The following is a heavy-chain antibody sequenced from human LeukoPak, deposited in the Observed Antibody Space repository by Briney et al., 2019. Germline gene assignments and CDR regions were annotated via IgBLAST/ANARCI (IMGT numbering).Heavy chain of an antibody. CDR2: INHSGST. J-gene: IGHJ4*02. CDR3: ARGRYYYDSSGYYLRPGYFDY. Sequence: SETLSLTCAVYGGSFSGYYWSWIRQPPGKGLEWIGEINHSGSTNYSPSLKSRVTISVDTSKNQFSLKLSSVTAADTAVYYCARGRYYYDSSGYYLRPGYFDYWGQGTLVTVSS. V-gene: IGHV4-34*01. CDR1: GGSFSGYY. D-gene: IGHD3-22*01.